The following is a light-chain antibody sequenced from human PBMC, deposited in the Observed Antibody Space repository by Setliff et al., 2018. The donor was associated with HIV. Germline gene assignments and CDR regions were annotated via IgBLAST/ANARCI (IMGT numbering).Light chain of an antibody. CDR2: STN. J-gene: IGLJ2*01. Sequence: QTVVTQEPSFSVSPGGTVTLTCGLSSGSVSTSYYPSWYQQTPGQAPRTLIYSTNTRSSGVPDRFSGSILGNKAALTITGAQADDESDYYCVLYLGSGISDVLFGGGTK. CDR3: VLYLGSGISDVL. CDR1: SGSVSTSYY. V-gene: IGLV8-61*01.